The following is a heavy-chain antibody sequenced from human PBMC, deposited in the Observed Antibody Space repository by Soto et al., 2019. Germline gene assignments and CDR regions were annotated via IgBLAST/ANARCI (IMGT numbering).Heavy chain of an antibody. J-gene: IGHJ3*02. V-gene: IGHV3-30*18. CDR2: ISYDGSNK. CDR3: AKFPWFGELWRAFDI. D-gene: IGHD3-10*01. CDR1: GFTFSRYG. Sequence: GGSLRLSCAASGFTFSRYGMHWVRQAPGKGLEWVAVISYDGSNKYYADSVKGRFNISRDNSKNTLYLQMNSLRAEDTAVYYCAKFPWFGELWRAFDIWGQGTMVTVSS.